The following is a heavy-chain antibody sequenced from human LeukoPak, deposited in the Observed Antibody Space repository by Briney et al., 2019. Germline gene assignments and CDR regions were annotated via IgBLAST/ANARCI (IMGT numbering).Heavy chain of an antibody. V-gene: IGHV4-59*12. J-gene: IGHJ4*02. CDR2: IYYSGST. D-gene: IGHD3-3*01. CDR1: GGSISSYY. CDR3: ARGGPFEFWSGYYFNY. Sequence: SETLSLTCTVSGGSISSYYWSWIRQPPGKGLEWIGYIYYSGSTNYNPSLKSRVTISVDTSKNQFSLKLSSVTAADMAVYYCARGGPFEFWSGYYFNYWGQGTLVTVSS.